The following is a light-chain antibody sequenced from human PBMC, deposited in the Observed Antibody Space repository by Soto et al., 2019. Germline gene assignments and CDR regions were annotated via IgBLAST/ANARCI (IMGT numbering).Light chain of an antibody. V-gene: IGLV1-44*01. J-gene: IGLJ1*01. Sequence: HSVLTHPPPASRTPSQRSSISCSGSNTNIGSNTVNWYQQLPGTAPTLLIYSNNQRPSGVSDRFSGSKSGTTASLAISGLQPEDEADYCCNSNTTSNSRQIVFGTGTKV. CDR3: NSNTTSNSRQIV. CDR2: SNN. CDR1: NTNIGSNT.